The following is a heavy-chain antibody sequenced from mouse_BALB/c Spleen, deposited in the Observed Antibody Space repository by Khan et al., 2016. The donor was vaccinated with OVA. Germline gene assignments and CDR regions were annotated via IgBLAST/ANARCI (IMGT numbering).Heavy chain of an antibody. CDR2: INPSSGYT. V-gene: IGHV1-4*01. CDR3: ARMARK. Sequence: QMQLEESGAELARPGASVKMSCKASGYTFTSYTMHWVKQRPGQGLEWIGYINPSSGYTKYNQKFKDKATLTADKSSSTAYMQLSSLTSEDTAVYYCARMARKWGQGTTLTVSS. CDR1: GYTFTSYT. J-gene: IGHJ2*01.